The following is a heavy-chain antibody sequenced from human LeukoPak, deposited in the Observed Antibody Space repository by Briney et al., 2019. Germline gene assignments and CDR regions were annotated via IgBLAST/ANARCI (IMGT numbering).Heavy chain of an antibody. J-gene: IGHJ5*02. D-gene: IGHD3-22*01. CDR2: IYHSGST. CDR3: ARDPGVWYDSSGYYT. CDR1: GGSISSYY. V-gene: IGHV4-59*01. Sequence: SETLSLTCTVSGGSISSYYWSWIRQPPGKGLEWIGYIYHSGSTDYNPSLKSRVTISVDTSKNQFSLKLSSVTAADTAVYYCARDPGVWYDSSGYYTWGQGTLVTVSS.